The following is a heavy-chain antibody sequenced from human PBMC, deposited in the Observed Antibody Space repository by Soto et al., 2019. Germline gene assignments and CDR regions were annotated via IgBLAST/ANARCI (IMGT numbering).Heavy chain of an antibody. D-gene: IGHD5-12*01. V-gene: IGHV1-69*06. CDR1: GGTFSSYA. Sequence: EASVKVSCKASGGTFSSYAISWVRQAPGQGLEWMGGIIPIFGTANYAQKFQGRVTITADKSTSTAYMELSSLRSEDTAVYYCARGLTSGYSGYDSGYWGQGTLVTVSS. CDR2: IIPIFGTA. J-gene: IGHJ4*02. CDR3: ARGLTSGYSGYDSGY.